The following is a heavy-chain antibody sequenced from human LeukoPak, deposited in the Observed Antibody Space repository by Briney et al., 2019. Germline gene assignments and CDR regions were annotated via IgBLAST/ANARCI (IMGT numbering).Heavy chain of an antibody. V-gene: IGHV3-53*01. J-gene: IGHJ4*02. Sequence: GGSLRLSCTVSGFTVSSNSWSWVRQAPGKGLEWVSFIYSGGKTHSSDTVKGRFTISRDNSKNTLYLQMSSLRAEDTAIYYCARRAGEYSHPYDYWGQGTLVTVSS. CDR2: IYSGGKT. D-gene: IGHD2-15*01. CDR1: GFTVSSNS. CDR3: ARRAGEYSHPYDY.